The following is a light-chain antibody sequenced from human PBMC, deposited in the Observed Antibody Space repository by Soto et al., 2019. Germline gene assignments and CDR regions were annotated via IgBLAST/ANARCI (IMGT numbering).Light chain of an antibody. Sequence: QSALTQPASVSGSPGQSITISCTGTSSDVGGFNYVSWYQHHPGKAPKLMIYDVTNRPSGVSNRFSGSKSGNTASLTISGLQTEDEADYYCSSYTSRDTLVIFGGGTKLTVL. CDR1: SSDVGGFNY. CDR2: DVT. CDR3: SSYTSRDTLVI. J-gene: IGLJ2*01. V-gene: IGLV2-14*03.